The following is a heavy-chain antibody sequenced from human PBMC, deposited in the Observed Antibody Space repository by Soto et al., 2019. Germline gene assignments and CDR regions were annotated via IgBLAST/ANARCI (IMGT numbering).Heavy chain of an antibody. D-gene: IGHD2-2*01. J-gene: IGHJ4*02. CDR3: ARVETCSSTSCYSVFDY. V-gene: IGHV3-74*03. CDR2: INRDGSST. CDR1: GFTFSSYW. Sequence: EVQLVESGGGLVQPGGSLRLSCAASGFTFSSYWMHWVRQAPGKGLVWVSRINRDGSSTTYADSVKGRFTISRDNAKNTLYLQMNSLRAEGTAVYYCARVETCSSTSCYSVFDYWGQGTLVTVSS.